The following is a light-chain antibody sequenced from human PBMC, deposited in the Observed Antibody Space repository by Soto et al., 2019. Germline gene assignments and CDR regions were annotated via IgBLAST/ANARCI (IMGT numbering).Light chain of an antibody. V-gene: IGLV2-14*02. Sequence: QSVLTQPASVSGSPGHSITISCTGTSSDVGSYNLVSWYQQHPGKAPKLMIYDVSNRPSGVSDRFSGSKSGNTASLTISGLQAEDEADYYCKSFTTSSTYVFGTGTKVTV. CDR3: KSFTTSSTYV. J-gene: IGLJ1*01. CDR1: SSDVGSYNL. CDR2: DVS.